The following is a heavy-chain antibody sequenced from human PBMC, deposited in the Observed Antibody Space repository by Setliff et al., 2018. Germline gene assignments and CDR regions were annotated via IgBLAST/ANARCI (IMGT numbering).Heavy chain of an antibody. Sequence: TLSLTCTVSGGSISSSSYYWGWIRQPPGKGLEWIGFIFYSGDTKSNPSLKSRVTMSVDTSKNQFSLKLSSVTAADTAVYYCARDRTYYGSGTYTRWFDYWGQGTLVTVSS. D-gene: IGHD3-10*01. CDR3: ARDRTYYGSGTYTRWFDY. J-gene: IGHJ4*02. CDR2: IFYSGDT. CDR1: GGSISSSSYY. V-gene: IGHV4-39*07.